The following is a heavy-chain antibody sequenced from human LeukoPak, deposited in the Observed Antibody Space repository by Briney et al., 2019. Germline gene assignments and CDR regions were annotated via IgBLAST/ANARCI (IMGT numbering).Heavy chain of an antibody. CDR3: ARSGGSVLRYFDG. CDR1: GGSISSSSYY. CDR2: IYYSGST. D-gene: IGHD3-9*01. V-gene: IGHV4-39*07. J-gene: IGHJ4*02. Sequence: SETLSLTCTVSGGSISSSSYYWGWIRQPPGKGLEWIGSIYYSGSTYYNPSLKSRVTISVDTSKNQFSLKLSSVTAADTAVYYCARSGGSVLRYFDGWGQGTLVTVSS.